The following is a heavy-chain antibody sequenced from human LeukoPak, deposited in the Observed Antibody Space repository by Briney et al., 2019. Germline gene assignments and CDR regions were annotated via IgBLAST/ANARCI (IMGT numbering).Heavy chain of an antibody. Sequence: SETLSLTCTVSGGSISSYYWSWIRQPAGKGLEWIGRIYTSGSTNYNPSLKSRVTMSVDTSKNQFSLKLSSVTAADTAVYYCARDLPPYIAAPGTDAFGIWGQGTMVTVSS. CDR1: GGSISSYY. V-gene: IGHV4-4*07. J-gene: IGHJ3*02. CDR2: IYTSGST. D-gene: IGHD6-13*01. CDR3: ARDLPPYIAAPGTDAFGI.